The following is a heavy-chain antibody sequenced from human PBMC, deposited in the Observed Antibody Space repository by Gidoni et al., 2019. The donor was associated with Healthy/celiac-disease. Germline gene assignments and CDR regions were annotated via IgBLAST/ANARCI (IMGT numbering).Heavy chain of an antibody. J-gene: IGHJ4*02. CDR2: ISYDGSNK. V-gene: IGHV3-30*18. CDR1: GFTFSSYG. CDR3: AKDQGSGWLDY. D-gene: IGHD6-19*01. Sequence: QVQLVESGGGVVQPGRSLRLSCAASGFTFSSYGMHWVRQAPGKGLEWVAVISYDGSNKYYADSVKGRFTISRDNSKNTLYLQMNRLRAEDTAVYYCAKDQGSGWLDYWGQGTLVTVSS.